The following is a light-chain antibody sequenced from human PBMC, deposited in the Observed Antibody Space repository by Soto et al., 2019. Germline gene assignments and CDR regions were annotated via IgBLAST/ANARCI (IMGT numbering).Light chain of an antibody. V-gene: IGLV2-8*01. CDR2: EVS. CDR1: GSDVGAYNY. J-gene: IGLJ1*01. Sequence: QSVLTQPPSASGSPGQSVAISCTGTGSDVGAYNYVAWYQQHPGKVPKLMIYEVSKRPSGVPDRFSGSKSGNTASLTVSGLQADDEADYYCSSYAGSDVFVFGTGTKVTVL. CDR3: SSYAGSDVFV.